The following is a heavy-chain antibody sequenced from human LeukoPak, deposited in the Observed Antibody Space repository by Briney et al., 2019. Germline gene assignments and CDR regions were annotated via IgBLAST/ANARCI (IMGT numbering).Heavy chain of an antibody. CDR1: GGSISSSSYY. Sequence: LSLTCTVSGGSISSSSYYWGWIRQPPGKGLEWVGRIRNRANRYTAEYAASVKGRFTISRADSKNSLYLQMNSLKAEDTAVYYCAREECRSTSCSDGGLWYFHYWGQGTLVAVSS. V-gene: IGHV3-72*01. CDR3: AREECRSTSCSDGGLWYFHY. CDR2: IRNRANRYTA. J-gene: IGHJ4*02. D-gene: IGHD2-2*01.